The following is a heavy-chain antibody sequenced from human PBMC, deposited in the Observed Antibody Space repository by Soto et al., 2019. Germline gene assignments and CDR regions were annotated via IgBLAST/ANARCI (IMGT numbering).Heavy chain of an antibody. V-gene: IGHV3-64*01. CDR2: ISSNGGST. Sequence: EVQLVESGGGLVQPGGSLRLSCAASGFTFSSYAMHWVRQAPGKGLEYVSAISSNGGSTYYANSVKGRFTISRDNSKNTLYLQMGSLRAEDMAVYYCVRGEAGDDPIYYYYMDVWGKGTTVTVSS. CDR1: GFTFSSYA. J-gene: IGHJ6*03. D-gene: IGHD5-12*01. CDR3: VRGEAGDDPIYYYYMDV.